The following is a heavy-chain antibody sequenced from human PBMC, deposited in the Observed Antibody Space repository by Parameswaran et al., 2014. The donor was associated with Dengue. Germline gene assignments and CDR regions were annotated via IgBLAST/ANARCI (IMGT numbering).Heavy chain of an antibody. Sequence: WIRQPPGKGLEWIGSIYYSGSTYYNPSLKSRVTISVDTSKNQFSLKLSSVTAADTAVYYCASEWVLLRILTGSGTFDYWGQGTLVTVSS. J-gene: IGHJ4*02. V-gene: IGHV4-39*01. CDR3: ASEWVLLRILTGSGTFDY. D-gene: IGHD3-9*01. CDR2: IYYSGST.